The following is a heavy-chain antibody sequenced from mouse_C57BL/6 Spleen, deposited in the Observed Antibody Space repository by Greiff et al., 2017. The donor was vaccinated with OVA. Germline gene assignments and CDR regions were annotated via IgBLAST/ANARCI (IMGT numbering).Heavy chain of an antibody. CDR2: IDPETGGP. J-gene: IGHJ4*01. CDR3: TRPLYYGSSFYAMDY. CDR1: GYTFTDYE. D-gene: IGHD1-1*01. V-gene: IGHV1-15*01. Sequence: QVQLQQSGAELVRPGASVTLSCKASGYTFTDYEMHWVKQTPVHGLEWIGAIDPETGGPAYNQKFKGKAILTADKSSSTAYMELRSLTSEDSAVYYWTRPLYYGSSFYAMDYWGQGTSVTVSS.